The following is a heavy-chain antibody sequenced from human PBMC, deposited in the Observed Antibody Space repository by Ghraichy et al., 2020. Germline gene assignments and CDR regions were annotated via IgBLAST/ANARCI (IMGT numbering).Heavy chain of an antibody. Sequence: GGSLRLSCAASGFTFSSYGMHWVRQAPGKGLEWVAVISYDGSNKYYADSVKGRFTISRDNSKNTLYLQMNSLRAEDTAVYYCAKELGITYYDFWSGLDYWGQGTLVTVSS. CDR2: ISYDGSNK. D-gene: IGHD3-3*01. V-gene: IGHV3-30*18. CDR1: GFTFSSYG. CDR3: AKELGITYYDFWSGLDY. J-gene: IGHJ4*02.